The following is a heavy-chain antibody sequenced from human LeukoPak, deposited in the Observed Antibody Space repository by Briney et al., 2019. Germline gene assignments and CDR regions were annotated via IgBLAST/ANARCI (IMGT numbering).Heavy chain of an antibody. J-gene: IGHJ4*02. Sequence: GASVKVCCKASGYTINICGISWVRQAPGQGLAWMGWISAYNGYTNYAKKLQGRVTMTTDTSTSTAYMELRSLRVDDTAVYYCARVRLGELSYDHWGQGTLVTVSS. CDR3: ARVRLGELSYDH. D-gene: IGHD3-10*01. V-gene: IGHV1-18*01. CDR1: GYTINICG. CDR2: ISAYNGYT.